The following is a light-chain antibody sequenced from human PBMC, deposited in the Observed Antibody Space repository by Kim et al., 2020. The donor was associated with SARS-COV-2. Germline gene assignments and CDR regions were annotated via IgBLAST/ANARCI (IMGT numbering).Light chain of an antibody. J-gene: IGKJ2*01. CDR3: QQYDTSPYT. CDR2: LAS. CDR1: QSVSSNY. V-gene: IGKV3-20*01. Sequence: ESATLSCRASQSVSSNYLAWYHQRPGQAPRLLIYLASTRATGAPDRFSGSGSGTDFTLTIRRLEPEDSGVFYCQQYDTSPYTFGQGTKLEI.